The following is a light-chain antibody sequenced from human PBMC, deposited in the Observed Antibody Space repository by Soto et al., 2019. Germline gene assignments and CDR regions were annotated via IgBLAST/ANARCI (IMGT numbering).Light chain of an antibody. CDR1: SGHSNYA. J-gene: IGLJ2*01. Sequence: QLVLTQSPSASASLGASVKLTCTLTSGHSNYAIAWHQQQPAKGPRYLMKLNSDGSHSEGDGIPDRFSGSSSGAERYLAISSLQSEDEADYYCQTWGTGIVVFGGGTQLTVL. CDR3: QTWGTGIVV. V-gene: IGLV4-69*01. CDR2: LNSDGSH.